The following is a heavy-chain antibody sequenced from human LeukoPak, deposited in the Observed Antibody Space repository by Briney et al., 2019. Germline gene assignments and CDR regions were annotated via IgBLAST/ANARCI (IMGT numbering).Heavy chain of an antibody. CDR3: ARGPPYYDFWSGYYDY. CDR1: GFRFSGYW. CDR2: ISYDGSTE. D-gene: IGHD3-3*01. J-gene: IGHJ4*02. Sequence: PGGSLRLSCEGSGFRFSGYWMHWVRQAPGKGLEWVAVISYDGSTEYYADSVKGRFTISRDNSKNTLYVQMNSLRAEDTAVYYCARGPPYYDFWSGYYDYWGQGTLVTVSS. V-gene: IGHV3-30-3*01.